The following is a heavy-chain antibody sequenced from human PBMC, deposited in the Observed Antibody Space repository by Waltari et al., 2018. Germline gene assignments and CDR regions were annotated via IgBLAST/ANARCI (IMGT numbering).Heavy chain of an antibody. V-gene: IGHV1-8*01. CDR1: GYTFTSYD. CDR2: MNPNSGNT. CDR3: ARGVRYSSSWYQWGYNWFDP. D-gene: IGHD6-13*01. Sequence: QVQLVQSGAEVKKPGASVTVSCKASGYTFTSYDITWVRQATGQGPEWMGWMNPNSGNTGYAQKFQGRVTMTRNTSISTAYMELSSLRSEDTAVYYCARGVRYSSSWYQWGYNWFDPWGQGTLVTVSS. J-gene: IGHJ5*02.